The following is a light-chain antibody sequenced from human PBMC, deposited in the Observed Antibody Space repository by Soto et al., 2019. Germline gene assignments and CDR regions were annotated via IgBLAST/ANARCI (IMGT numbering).Light chain of an antibody. CDR3: QQYGGSPRT. J-gene: IGKJ1*01. V-gene: IGKV3-15*01. CDR2: GAS. Sequence: TVMTQSPATLSVSVGERVTLSCRASQSVRNNLAWYQQKPGQAPRLLIYGASTRATDVPARFSGSGSGTEFTLTISGLQSEDFAVYYCQQYGGSPRTFGQGTKVEVK. CDR1: QSVRNN.